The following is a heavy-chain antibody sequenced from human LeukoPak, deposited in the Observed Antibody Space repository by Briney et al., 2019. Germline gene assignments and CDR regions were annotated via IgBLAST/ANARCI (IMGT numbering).Heavy chain of an antibody. D-gene: IGHD2/OR15-2a*01. CDR2: IWYDGSNK. J-gene: IGHJ4*02. V-gene: IGHV3-33*01. CDR1: GFTFSSYG. Sequence: GRSLRLSCAASGFTFSSYGMHWVRQAPGKGLEWVAVIWYDGSNKYYADSVKGRFTISRDNSKNTLYLQMNSLRAEDTAVYYCARWPRRDKLFLFGYYFDYWGRGPLVTVSS. CDR3: ARWPRRDKLFLFGYYFDY.